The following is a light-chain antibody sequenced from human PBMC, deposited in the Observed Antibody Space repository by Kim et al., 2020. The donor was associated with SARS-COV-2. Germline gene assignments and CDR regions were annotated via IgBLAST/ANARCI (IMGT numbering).Light chain of an antibody. V-gene: IGKV1-39*01. Sequence: DIQMTQSPSSLSASVGDRVTITCRASQSVRSYLNWYQQKPGKAPRLLIYTASSLQSGVPSRFSGSGSGTDFTLTISSLQPEDFATYYCQQSYSTPYTFGQGTKLGD. J-gene: IGKJ2*01. CDR2: TAS. CDR3: QQSYSTPYT. CDR1: QSVRSY.